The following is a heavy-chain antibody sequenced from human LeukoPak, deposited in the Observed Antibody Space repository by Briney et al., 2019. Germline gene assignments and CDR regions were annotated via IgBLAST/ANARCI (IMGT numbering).Heavy chain of an antibody. Sequence: PGGSLRLSCAASGFTFDDHAMHWVRQAPGKGLEWVSGLSWNSGSIDYADSVKGRFTISRDNAKNSLYLQMNSLRAEDTALYYCAKGPGMATVKRYLDYWGQGTLATVSS. CDR3: AKGPGMATVKRYLDY. CDR2: LSWNSGSI. CDR1: GFTFDDHA. V-gene: IGHV3-9*01. D-gene: IGHD5-24*01. J-gene: IGHJ4*02.